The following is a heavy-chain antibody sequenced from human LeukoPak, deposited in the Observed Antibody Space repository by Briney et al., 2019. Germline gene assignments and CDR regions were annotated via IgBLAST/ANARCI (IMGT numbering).Heavy chain of an antibody. CDR2: ISAYNGNT. D-gene: IGHD6-13*01. CDR1: GYTFTSYG. Sequence: GASVKVSCKASGYTFTSYGISWVRQAPGQGLEWMGWISAYNGNTNYAQKLQGRVTMTTDTSTSTAYMELRSLRSDDTAVYYCARRPIAAAGTGGSYDYWGQGTLVTVSS. CDR3: ARRPIAAAGTGGSYDY. J-gene: IGHJ4*02. V-gene: IGHV1-18*01.